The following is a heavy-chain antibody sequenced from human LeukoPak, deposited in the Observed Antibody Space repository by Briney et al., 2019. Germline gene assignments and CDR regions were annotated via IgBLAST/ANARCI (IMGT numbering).Heavy chain of an antibody. CDR2: IYSGGST. J-gene: IGHJ1*01. CDR1: GFMFTSYW. Sequence: PGGSLRLSCAASGFMFTSYWMSWVRQAPGKGLEWASVIYSGGSTYYADSVKGRFTISRDNSKNTLYLQMNSLRAEDTAVYYCAGGDDSSGYRFEYYQHWGQGTLVTVSS. V-gene: IGHV3-66*01. CDR3: AGGDDSSGYRFEYYQH. D-gene: IGHD3-22*01.